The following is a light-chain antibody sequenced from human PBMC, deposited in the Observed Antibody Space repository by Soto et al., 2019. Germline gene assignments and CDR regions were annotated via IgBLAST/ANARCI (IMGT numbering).Light chain of an antibody. CDR3: QQHNNWPPWT. CDR2: GAS. Sequence: EIVMTQSPATLSVSPGERATLSCRASQSVSSNLAWYQQKPGQAPRLLMYGASTRATGFPDRFSGSGSGTEFTLTISSLQSEDFAVYYCQQHNNWPPWTFCQGTKVEIK. V-gene: IGKV3-15*01. J-gene: IGKJ1*01. CDR1: QSVSSN.